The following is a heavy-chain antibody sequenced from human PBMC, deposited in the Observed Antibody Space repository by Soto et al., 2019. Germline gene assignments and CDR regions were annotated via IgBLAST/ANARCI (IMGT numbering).Heavy chain of an antibody. Sequence: PGGSLRLSYAASGFTFSSYGMHWVRQAPGKGLEWVAVIWYDGSNKYYADSVKGRFTISRDNSKNTLYLQMNSLRAEDTAVYYCARDFTAAAGMACGYWGQGTLVTVSS. V-gene: IGHV3-33*01. CDR2: IWYDGSNK. CDR1: GFTFSSYG. CDR3: ARDFTAAAGMACGY. D-gene: IGHD6-13*01. J-gene: IGHJ4*02.